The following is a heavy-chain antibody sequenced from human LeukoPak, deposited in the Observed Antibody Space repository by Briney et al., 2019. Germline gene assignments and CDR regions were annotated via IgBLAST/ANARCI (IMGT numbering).Heavy chain of an antibody. CDR1: GFTFSSYA. Sequence: GGSLRLSCAASGFTFSSYAMHWVRQAPGKGLEWVAVISYDGSNKYYADSVKGRFTISRDNAKNSLYLQMNSLRVEDTAVYYCAKEGRSLQTYWGQGTLVTVSS. V-gene: IGHV3-30*04. J-gene: IGHJ4*02. CDR3: AKEGRSLQTY. CDR2: ISYDGSNK. D-gene: IGHD5-24*01.